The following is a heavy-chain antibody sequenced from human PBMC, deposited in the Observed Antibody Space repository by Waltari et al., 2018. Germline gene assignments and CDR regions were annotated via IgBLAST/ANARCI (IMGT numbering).Heavy chain of an antibody. J-gene: IGHJ4*02. CDR3: TRITQDGCCSFDS. D-gene: IGHD2-15*01. CDR1: GFTFSDYW. V-gene: IGHV3-7*03. Sequence: EVQLVESGGGLVQPGGSLRLSCVVSGFTFSDYWMGWGRQAPGKGVEWMAYIKKDGSEEDFVDSVKARFTISRDNAKNSLYLEMNSLSAEDTAIYYCTRITQDGCCSFDSWGQGTLATVSS. CDR2: IKKDGSEE.